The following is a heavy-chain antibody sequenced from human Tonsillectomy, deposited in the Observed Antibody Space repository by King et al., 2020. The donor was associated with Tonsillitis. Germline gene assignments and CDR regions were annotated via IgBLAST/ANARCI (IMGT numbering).Heavy chain of an antibody. D-gene: IGHD6-19*01. CDR2: VWYDGTIK. CDR3: ARDQGAGLDH. Sequence: VQLVESGGGVVQPGRSLSRSCVASGFTFSNYGIHWVRQAPGKGLEWVTFVWYDGTIKYYADSVQGRFTIASDNSKNTVYLQMNSLRAEDTAVYYCARDQGAGLDHWGQGSPVTVSS. J-gene: IGHJ4*02. V-gene: IGHV3-33*08. CDR1: GFTFSNYG.